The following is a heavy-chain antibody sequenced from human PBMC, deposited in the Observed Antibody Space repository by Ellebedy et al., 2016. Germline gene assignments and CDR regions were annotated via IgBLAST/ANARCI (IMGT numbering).Heavy chain of an antibody. D-gene: IGHD2-15*01. CDR3: AGGSVDSPY. V-gene: IGHV3-30*03. Sequence: GGSLRLSXAASGFTFSTYGMHWARQAPGKGLEWVAVISYDGRNKFYADSVKGRFTISRDNSKNTLYLQVNSLRAEDTAIYYCAGGSVDSPYWGQGALVTVSS. CDR2: ISYDGRNK. CDR1: GFTFSTYG. J-gene: IGHJ4*02.